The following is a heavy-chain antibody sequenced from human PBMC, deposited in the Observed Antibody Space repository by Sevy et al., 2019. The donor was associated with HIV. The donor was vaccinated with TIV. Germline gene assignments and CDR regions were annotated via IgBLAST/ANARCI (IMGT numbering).Heavy chain of an antibody. CDR1: GFTFNNYA. V-gene: IGHV3-23*01. Sequence: GGSLRLSCAASGFTFNNYAMNWVRQAPGKGLEWVSAISGSGFSTYYGDSVKGRFTFSRDNSKNTLYLQMNGLRAEDTAVYYCAKDRFDGSGYYPEGAFDIWGQGTMVTVSS. J-gene: IGHJ3*02. CDR2: ISGSGFST. CDR3: AKDRFDGSGYYPEGAFDI. D-gene: IGHD3-22*01.